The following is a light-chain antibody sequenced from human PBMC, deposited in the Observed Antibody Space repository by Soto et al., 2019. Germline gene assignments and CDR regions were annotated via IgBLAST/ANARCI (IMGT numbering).Light chain of an antibody. Sequence: EIVMTQSPVTLSVSPGERATLSCRASQSVRSNLAWYQQKPGQAPSLLIYGAFTRATGIPARFSGTGSGTEFTLTISSLQSEDFALYYCQQYNDLPLTLGQGTKVDIK. V-gene: IGKV3-15*01. J-gene: IGKJ1*01. CDR1: QSVRSN. CDR3: QQYNDLPLT. CDR2: GAF.